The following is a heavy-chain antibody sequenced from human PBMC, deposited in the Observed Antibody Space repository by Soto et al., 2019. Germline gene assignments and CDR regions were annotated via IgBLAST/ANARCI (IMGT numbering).Heavy chain of an antibody. J-gene: IGHJ6*02. V-gene: IGHV3-48*02. CDR2: ISSGGQTI. CDR3: ARDPQRGYSGMDV. CDR1: GFSFSTYD. Sequence: EVQLVESGGGLVQPGGSLRLSCAASGFSFSTYDMNWVRQAPGKGLEWVSYISSGGQTIKSTNSMKGRFTISRDNAKNSLYLPMSGLRDEDTGVYYCARDPQRGYSGMDVWGQGTTVTVSS. D-gene: IGHD2-2*01.